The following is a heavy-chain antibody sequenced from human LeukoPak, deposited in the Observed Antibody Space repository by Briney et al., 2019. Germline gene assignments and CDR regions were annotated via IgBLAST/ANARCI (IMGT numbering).Heavy chain of an antibody. Sequence: PSETLSLTCTVSGGSISSYYWSWIRQPPGKGLEWIGYIYYSGSTNYNPSLKSRVTISVDTSKNQFSLKLSSVTAADTAVYYCARARGSGSYNDYWGQGTLVTVSS. D-gene: IGHD1-26*01. CDR1: GGSISSYY. CDR3: ARARGSGSYNDY. J-gene: IGHJ4*02. V-gene: IGHV4-59*01. CDR2: IYYSGST.